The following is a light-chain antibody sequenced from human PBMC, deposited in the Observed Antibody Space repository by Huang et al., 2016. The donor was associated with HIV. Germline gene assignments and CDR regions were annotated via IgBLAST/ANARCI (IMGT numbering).Light chain of an antibody. CDR1: QRVSIS. V-gene: IGKV3-15*01. J-gene: IGKJ5*01. CDR3: QQYDNWPIT. Sequence: EIVMTQSPATLSASPGERVTLSCRASQRVSISVAWYQPKPGQAPKLLIYVASTRATGLPARFSGGGSATDFTLTISSLQSEDFAVYYCQQYDNWPITFGQGTRLDIK. CDR2: VAS.